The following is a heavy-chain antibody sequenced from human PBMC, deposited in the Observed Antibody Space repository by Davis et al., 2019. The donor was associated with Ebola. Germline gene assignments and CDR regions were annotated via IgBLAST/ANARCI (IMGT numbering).Heavy chain of an antibody. CDR1: GYSFVNYW. Sequence: GESLKISCKASGYSFVNYWIAWVRQVPGKGLEWMGVTYPGDSETKYRPSFQGQVTISADKFRSSAYLQWSSLRAADTAIYFCTRHGYDALTGYKRVPDFWGQGTLVTVSS. V-gene: IGHV5-51*01. D-gene: IGHD3-9*01. J-gene: IGHJ4*02. CDR2: TYPGDSET. CDR3: TRHGYDALTGYKRVPDF.